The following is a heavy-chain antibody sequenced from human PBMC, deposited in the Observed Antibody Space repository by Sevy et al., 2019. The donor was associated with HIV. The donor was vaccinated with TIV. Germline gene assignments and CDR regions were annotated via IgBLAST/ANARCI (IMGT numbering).Heavy chain of an antibody. Sequence: RGSLRLSCAASGFTFTEFVMSWVRQSPGKGLERVSTINSGGGSTYYADSVKGRFTISRDNSQNTLDLQMNSLRAEDTAVYYCAKDLVGGYYDSSGYSDHWGQGTLVTVSS. CDR2: INSGGGST. D-gene: IGHD3-22*01. V-gene: IGHV3-23*01. CDR3: AKDLVGGYYDSSGYSDH. CDR1: GFTFTEFV. J-gene: IGHJ4*02.